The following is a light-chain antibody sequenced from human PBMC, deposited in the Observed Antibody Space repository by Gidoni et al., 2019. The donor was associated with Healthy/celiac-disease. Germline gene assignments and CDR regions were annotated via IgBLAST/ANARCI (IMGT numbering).Light chain of an antibody. CDR3: QQYYSTPWT. J-gene: IGKJ1*01. V-gene: IGKV4-1*01. CDR1: QSVVYSSNNKNY. CDR2: WAS. Sequence: DIVMTQSPDSLAVSLGERATINCKSSQSVVYSSNNKNYLAWYQQKPGQHPKLLIYWASTRESGVPDRFSGSGSGTDFTLTISSLQAEDVAVYYCQQYYSTPWTFGQSTKVEIK.